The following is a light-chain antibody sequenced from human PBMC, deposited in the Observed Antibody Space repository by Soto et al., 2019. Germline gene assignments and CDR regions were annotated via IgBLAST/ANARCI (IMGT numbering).Light chain of an antibody. CDR3: TSYTSTSTLV. Sequence: QSALTQPASVSGSPGQSITISCTGTSSDIGANNYVSWYQHHPGKAPKILIYEAANRPSGVSHRFSGSKSANTASLTISGLQAEDEADYFCTSYTSTSTLVFGGGTKLTAL. CDR1: SSDIGANNY. V-gene: IGLV2-14*01. J-gene: IGLJ2*01. CDR2: EAA.